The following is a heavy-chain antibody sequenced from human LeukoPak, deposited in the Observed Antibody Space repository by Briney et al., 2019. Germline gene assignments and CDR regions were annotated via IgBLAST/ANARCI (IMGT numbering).Heavy chain of an antibody. V-gene: IGHV3-74*01. CDR1: GFTFSSHW. CDR3: AFLVGASDLHDF. CDR2: INSDGNNV. Sequence: GGSLRLSCAVSGFTFSSHWMHWVRQPPGKGLAWVSRINSDGNNVSYADSVKGRFVISRDNANSTLYFQMNSLRAEDTAVYYCAFLVGASDLHDFWGQGGLVTVSS. D-gene: IGHD1-26*01. J-gene: IGHJ4*02.